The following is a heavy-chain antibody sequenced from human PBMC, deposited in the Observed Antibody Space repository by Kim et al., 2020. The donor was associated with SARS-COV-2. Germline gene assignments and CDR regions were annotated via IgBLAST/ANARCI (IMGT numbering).Heavy chain of an antibody. V-gene: IGHV4-59*01. J-gene: IGHJ3*02. CDR2: IYYSGST. Sequence: SETLSLTCTVSGGSISGYYWSWIRQPPGKGLEWIGYIYYSGSTKYNPSLKSRVTISVDTSKNQFSLKLSSVTAADTAVYYCVRDLSSGWFRGAFDIWGQG. D-gene: IGHD6-19*01. CDR3: VRDLSSGWFRGAFDI. CDR1: GGSISGYY.